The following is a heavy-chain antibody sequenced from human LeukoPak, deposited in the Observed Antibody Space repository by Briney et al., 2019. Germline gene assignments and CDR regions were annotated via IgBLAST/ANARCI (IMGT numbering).Heavy chain of an antibody. J-gene: IGHJ5*01. CDR1: GFTFSGFW. CDR3: AKEGAFPIITYDS. CDR2: INQDGTEK. V-gene: IGHV3-7*01. Sequence: PGGSLRLSCAASGFTFSGFWMNWVRQAPGKGLEWVANINQDGTEKYFVDSVKGRFTISRENAKRSVYLQMNSLRAEDTAVYYCAKEGAFPIITYDSWGQGTLVTVSP. D-gene: IGHD3-10*01.